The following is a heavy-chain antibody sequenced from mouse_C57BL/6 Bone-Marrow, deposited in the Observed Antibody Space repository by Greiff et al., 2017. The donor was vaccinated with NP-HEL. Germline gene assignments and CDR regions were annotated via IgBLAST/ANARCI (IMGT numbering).Heavy chain of an antibody. CDR3: TRTLLLPYDFDY. J-gene: IGHJ2*01. V-gene: IGHV1-15*01. CDR1: GYTFTDYE. Sequence: QVQLQQSGAELVRPGASVTLSCKASGYTFTDYEMHWVKQTPVHGLEWIGAIDPETGGTAYNQKFKGKAILTADKSSSTAYMELRSLTSEDSAVYYCTRTLLLPYDFDYWGQGTTLTVSS. CDR2: IDPETGGT. D-gene: IGHD1-1*01.